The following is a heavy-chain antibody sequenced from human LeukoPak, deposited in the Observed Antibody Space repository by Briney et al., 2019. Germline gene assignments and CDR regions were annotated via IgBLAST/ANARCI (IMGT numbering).Heavy chain of an antibody. CDR3: ARQGVGRDGYNPFDY. J-gene: IGHJ4*02. Sequence: KSSETLSLTCTVSGGSISSSSYSWGWIRQPPGKGLEWIGSIYYSGSTYYNPSLKSRVTISVDTSKNQFSLKLSSVTAADTAVYYCARQGVGRDGYNPFDYWGQGTLVTVSS. CDR1: GGSISSSSYS. CDR2: IYYSGST. V-gene: IGHV4-39*01. D-gene: IGHD5-24*01.